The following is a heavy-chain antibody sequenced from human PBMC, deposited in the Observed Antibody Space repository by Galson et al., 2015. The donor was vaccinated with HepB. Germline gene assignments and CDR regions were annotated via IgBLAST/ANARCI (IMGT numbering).Heavy chain of an antibody. J-gene: IGHJ4*02. V-gene: IGHV3-74*01. D-gene: IGHD5-24*01. CDR3: ARDGGSSYGYNEYTRFDY. CDR1: GFTFSSYW. Sequence: SLRLSCAASGFTFSSYWMHWVRQVPGKGLVWVSRINSDGSSTSYADSVKGRFTISRDNAKNTLYLQMNSLRAEDTAVYYCARDGGSSYGYNEYTRFDYWGQGTLVTVSS. CDR2: INSDGSST.